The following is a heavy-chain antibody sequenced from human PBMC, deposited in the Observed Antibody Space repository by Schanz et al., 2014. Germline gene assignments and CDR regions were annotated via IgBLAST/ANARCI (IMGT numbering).Heavy chain of an antibody. J-gene: IGHJ5*02. V-gene: IGHV1-2*06. CDR2: INPNTGGT. Sequence: QVQLVQSGAEVKKPGASVKVSCKASGYTFSGYYIHWVRQAPGQGLEWMGRINPNTGGTNYAQKFQGRVTMTRATSIRTAYMELSSLRSDETAVYYCARELCSSTTCYVRYDPWGQGTLVTVSS. D-gene: IGHD2-2*01. CDR3: ARELCSSTTCYVRYDP. CDR1: GYTFSGYY.